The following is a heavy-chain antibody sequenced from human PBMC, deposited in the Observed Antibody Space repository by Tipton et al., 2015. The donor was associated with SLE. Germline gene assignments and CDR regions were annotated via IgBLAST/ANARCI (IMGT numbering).Heavy chain of an antibody. Sequence: SLRLSCAASEFTFGSYPMNWVRQAPGKGLEWVSSISPTGDYIYYADSLKGRFTISRDSAKNSLYLQMNSLRAEDTAVHYCATSDYIWGSYRYIDYWGQGTLVTVSS. V-gene: IGHV3-21*01. D-gene: IGHD3-16*02. CDR2: ISPTGDYI. CDR1: EFTFGSYP. CDR3: ATSDYIWGSYRYIDY. J-gene: IGHJ4*02.